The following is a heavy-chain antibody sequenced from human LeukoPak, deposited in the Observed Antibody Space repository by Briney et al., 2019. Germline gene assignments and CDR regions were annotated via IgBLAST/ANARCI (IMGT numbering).Heavy chain of an antibody. J-gene: IGHJ5*02. D-gene: IGHD3-3*01. Sequence: PSQTLSLTCTVTGGSISTYDYYWSWIRQPPGKGLEWGGYMYYSGTTYYNPSLKSRVTMSVDTSKNQFSLKLSSVTAADTAMYYCARDPYDFWSGFHWFDPWGQGTLVTVSS. CDR1: GGSISTYDYY. CDR3: ARDPYDFWSGFHWFDP. V-gene: IGHV4-30-4*08. CDR2: MYYSGTT.